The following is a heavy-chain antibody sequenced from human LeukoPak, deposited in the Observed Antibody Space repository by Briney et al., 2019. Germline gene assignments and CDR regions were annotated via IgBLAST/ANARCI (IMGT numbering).Heavy chain of an antibody. V-gene: IGHV1-24*01. D-gene: IGHD1-1*01. CDR1: GYTLTELS. Sequence: GASVKVSCKVSGYTLTELSMHWVRQAPGKGLEWMGGFDPEDGETIYAQKFQGRVTMTEDTSTDTAYMELSSLRSEDTAVYYCATPAELEVVNAFDYWGQGTLVTVSS. CDR3: ATPAELEVVNAFDY. CDR2: FDPEDGET. J-gene: IGHJ4*02.